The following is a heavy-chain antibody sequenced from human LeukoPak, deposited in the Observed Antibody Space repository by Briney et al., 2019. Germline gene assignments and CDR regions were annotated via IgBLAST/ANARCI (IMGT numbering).Heavy chain of an antibody. CDR1: GGSISSYY. CDR3: ARYSGWYASVDY. Sequence: SETLSLTCTVSGGSISSYYWSWIRQPPGKGLEWIGYIYYSGSTNYNPSLKSRVTISVDTSKNQFSLKLSSVTAADTAVCYCARYSGWYASVDYWGQGTLVTVSS. D-gene: IGHD6-19*01. V-gene: IGHV4-59*01. J-gene: IGHJ4*02. CDR2: IYYSGST.